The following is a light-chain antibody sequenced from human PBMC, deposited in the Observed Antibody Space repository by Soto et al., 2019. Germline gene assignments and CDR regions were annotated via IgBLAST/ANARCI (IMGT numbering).Light chain of an antibody. CDR3: QHDGSLALT. V-gene: IGKV3-20*01. J-gene: IGKJ4*01. CDR1: QSVSSTY. Sequence: EIVLTQSPGTLSLSPGERATLSCRASQSVSSTYLAWYQQKPGQAPRLLIYGASSRATGIPDRFSGSGSGTDFTLTISRLEPEDSAVYYCQHDGSLALTFGGGTKVEIK. CDR2: GAS.